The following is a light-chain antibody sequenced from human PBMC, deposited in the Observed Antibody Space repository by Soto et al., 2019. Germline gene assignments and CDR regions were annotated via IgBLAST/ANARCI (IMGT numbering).Light chain of an antibody. CDR3: CAYVGARTYV. J-gene: IGLJ1*01. V-gene: IGLV2-23*01. Sequence: QSVLTQPASVSGSPGQSITISCTGTIRDVGRFDVVYWFQQHPGQVAKIRTYDGSRRPSGVSSRFSGSKSGNTASLTISGLQAEDEADYYCCAYVGARTYVFGTGTKVTVL. CDR1: IRDVGRFDV. CDR2: DGS.